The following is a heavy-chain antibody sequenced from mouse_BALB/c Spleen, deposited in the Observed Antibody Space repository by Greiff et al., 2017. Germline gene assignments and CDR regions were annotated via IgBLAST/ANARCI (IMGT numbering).Heavy chain of an antibody. CDR3: ARFDYDGWYFDV. CDR1: GYTFTDYW. Sequence: VQLQQPGAELVMPGASVKMSCKASGYTFTDYWMHWVKQRPGQGLEWIGAIDTSDSYTSYNQKFKGKATLTVDESSSTAYMQLSSLTSEDSAVYYCARFDYDGWYFDVWGAGTTVTVSS. D-gene: IGHD2-4*01. CDR2: IDTSDSYT. J-gene: IGHJ1*01. V-gene: IGHV1-69*01.